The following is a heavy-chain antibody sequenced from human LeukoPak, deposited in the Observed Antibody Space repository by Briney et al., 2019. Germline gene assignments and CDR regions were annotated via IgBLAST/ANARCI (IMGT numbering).Heavy chain of an antibody. J-gene: IGHJ5*02. CDR1: GFTVSSNY. D-gene: IGHD3-22*01. Sequence: GGSLRLSCAASGFTVSSNYMSWVRQAPGKGLEWVSVIYSGGSTYYADSVKGRFTISRHNSKNTLYLQMNSLRAEDTAVYYCARDQGSSGYNWFDPWGQGTLVTVSS. CDR2: IYSGGST. V-gene: IGHV3-53*04. CDR3: ARDQGSSGYNWFDP.